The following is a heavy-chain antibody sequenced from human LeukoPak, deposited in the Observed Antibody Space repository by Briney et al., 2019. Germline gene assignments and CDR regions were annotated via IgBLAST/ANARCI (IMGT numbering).Heavy chain of an antibody. CDR2: MNPNSGNT. V-gene: IGHV1-8*03. Sequence: ASVKVSCKASGYTFTVYYMHWVRQAPGQGLEWMGWMNPNSGNTGYAQKFQGRVTITRNTSISTAYMELSSLRSEDTAVYYCARVGTTVTTFYMDVWGKGTTVTISS. J-gene: IGHJ6*03. D-gene: IGHD4-17*01. CDR1: GYTFTVYY. CDR3: ARVGTTVTTFYMDV.